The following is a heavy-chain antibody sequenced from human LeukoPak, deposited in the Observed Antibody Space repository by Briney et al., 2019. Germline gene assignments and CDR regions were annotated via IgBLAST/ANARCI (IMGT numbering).Heavy chain of an antibody. CDR1: GGSISSYY. D-gene: IGHD6-19*01. Sequence: SETLSLTCTVSGGSISSYYWSWIRQPPGKGLEWIGYIYYSGSTNHNPSLKSRVTISVDTSKNQFSLKLSSVTAADTAVYYCAREPSGYSSGWYGAYFDYWGQGTLVTVSS. J-gene: IGHJ4*02. CDR2: IYYSGST. CDR3: AREPSGYSSGWYGAYFDY. V-gene: IGHV4-59*01.